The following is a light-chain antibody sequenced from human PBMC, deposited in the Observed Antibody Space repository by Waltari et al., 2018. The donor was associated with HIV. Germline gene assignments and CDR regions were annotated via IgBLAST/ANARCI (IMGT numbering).Light chain of an antibody. CDR2: ATS. CDR3: QQSYNTPYT. Sequence: DIQMTQSPSSLSASVGHRVTITCRASQTIKSFLNWYQQKPGKAPNLLIYATSTLHGGVPSRFTGSGSGTAFTLTISSLRPEDFATYYCQQSYNTPYTFGQGTKLEIK. V-gene: IGKV1-39*01. CDR1: QTIKSF. J-gene: IGKJ2*01.